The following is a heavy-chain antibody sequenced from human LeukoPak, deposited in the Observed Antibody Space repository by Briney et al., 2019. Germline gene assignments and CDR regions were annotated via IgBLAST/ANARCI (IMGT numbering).Heavy chain of an antibody. CDR3: ARALVYCGGDCYFGY. J-gene: IGHJ4*02. CDR2: IIPIFGTA. V-gene: IGHV1-69*06. D-gene: IGHD2-21*02. Sequence: SVKVSCKASGGTFSSYAISWVRQAPGQGLEWMGGIIPIFGTANYAQKFQGRVTITADKSTSTAYMELSSLRSEDTAVYYCARALVYCGGDCYFGYWGQGTLVTVSS. CDR1: GGTFSSYA.